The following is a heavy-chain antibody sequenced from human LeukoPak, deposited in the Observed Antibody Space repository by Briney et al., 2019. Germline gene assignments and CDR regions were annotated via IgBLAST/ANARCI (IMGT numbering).Heavy chain of an antibody. D-gene: IGHD6-19*01. J-gene: IGHJ4*02. V-gene: IGHV1-69*05. CDR3: ARDTPGSSGWYVVDY. CDR1: GGTFSSYA. CDR2: IIPIFNTA. Sequence: ASVKVSCKASGGTFSSYAISWVRQAPGQGLEWMGGIIPIFNTANYAQKFQGRVTITTDESTSTAYMELSSLRSEDTAVYYCARDTPGSSGWYVVDYWGQGTLVTVSS.